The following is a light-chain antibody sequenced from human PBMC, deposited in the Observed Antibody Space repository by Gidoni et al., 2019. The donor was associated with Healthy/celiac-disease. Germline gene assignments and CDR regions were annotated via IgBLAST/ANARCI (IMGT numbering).Light chain of an antibody. Sequence: DIQMTQSPSSLSASVGDRVTITCQASQDISNYLNWDQQKPGKAPKLLIYDASNLETGVPSRFSGSGSGTDLTFTISSLQPEDIATYYCQQYDNLPYTFGQGTKLEIK. CDR1: QDISNY. CDR2: DAS. J-gene: IGKJ2*01. CDR3: QQYDNLPYT. V-gene: IGKV1-33*01.